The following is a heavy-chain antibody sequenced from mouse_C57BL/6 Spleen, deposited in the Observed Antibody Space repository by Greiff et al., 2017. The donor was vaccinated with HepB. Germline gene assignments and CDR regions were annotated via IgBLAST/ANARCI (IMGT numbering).Heavy chain of an antibody. CDR3: ARSLDSSGLAY. Sequence: DVKLLESGAGLVRPGSSVKMSCTTSGYTFTSYGINWVKQTPGKGLEWIGYIYIGNGYTEYNEKFKGKATLTSDTSYSTAYMQLSSLTSEDSAIYCCARSLDSSGLAYWGQGTLVTVSA. J-gene: IGHJ3*01. CDR1: GYTFTSYG. V-gene: IGHV1-58*01. CDR2: IYIGNGYT. D-gene: IGHD3-2*02.